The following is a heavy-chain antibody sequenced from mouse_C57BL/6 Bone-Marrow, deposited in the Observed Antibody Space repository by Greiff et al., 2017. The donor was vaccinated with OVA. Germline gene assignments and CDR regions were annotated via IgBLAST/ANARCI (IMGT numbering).Heavy chain of an antibody. V-gene: IGHV1-52*01. Sequence: VKLQQPGAELVRPGSSVKLSCKASGYTFTSYWMHWVKQRPIQGLEWIGNIDPSDSETHYNQKFKDKATLTVDKSSSTSYMQLSSLTSEDSAVYYCGAGSQPFDYWGQGTTLTVSS. CDR1: GYTFTSYW. D-gene: IGHD3-2*02. J-gene: IGHJ2*01. CDR2: IDPSDSET. CDR3: GAGSQPFDY.